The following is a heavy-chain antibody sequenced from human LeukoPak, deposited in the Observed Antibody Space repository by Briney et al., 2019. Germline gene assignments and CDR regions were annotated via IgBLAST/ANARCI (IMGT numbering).Heavy chain of an antibody. Sequence: SETLSLTCTVSGGSISSYYWSWIRQPPGKGLEWIGYIYYSGSTNYNPSLTSRVTISVDTSKNQFSLKLSSVTAADTAVYYCARAHQFQEGSSWTTYYYYYGMDVWGQGTTVTVSS. CDR1: GGSISSYY. CDR2: IYYSGST. J-gene: IGHJ6*02. V-gene: IGHV4-59*01. D-gene: IGHD6-13*01. CDR3: ARAHQFQEGSSWTTYYYYYGMDV.